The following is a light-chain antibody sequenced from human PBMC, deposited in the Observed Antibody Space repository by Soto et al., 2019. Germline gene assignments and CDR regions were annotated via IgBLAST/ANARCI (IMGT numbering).Light chain of an antibody. V-gene: IGKV1-9*01. Sequence: DIQMTQSPSTLSGSVGDRVTITCRASQSISSYLNWYQQKPGKAPKLLIYAASTLQSGVPSRFSGSGSGTEFTLTISSLQPEDFATYYCQQLNSYLFTFGPGTKVDIK. CDR3: QQLNSYLFT. CDR2: AAS. J-gene: IGKJ3*01. CDR1: QSISSY.